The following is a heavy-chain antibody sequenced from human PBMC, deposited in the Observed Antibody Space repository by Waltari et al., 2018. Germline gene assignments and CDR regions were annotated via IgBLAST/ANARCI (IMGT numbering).Heavy chain of an antibody. CDR2: ISSSSSYR. V-gene: IGHV3-21*01. D-gene: IGHD6-19*01. J-gene: IGHJ4*02. CDR3: ARDWKSIAVAGSRVDY. Sequence: EVQLVESGGGLVKPGGSLRLSCAASGFTFSSYSMNWVRQAPGKGLEWVSSISSSSSYRYYADSVKGRFTISRDNAKNSLYLQMNSLRAEDTAVYYCARDWKSIAVAGSRVDYWGQGTLVTVSS. CDR1: GFTFSSYS.